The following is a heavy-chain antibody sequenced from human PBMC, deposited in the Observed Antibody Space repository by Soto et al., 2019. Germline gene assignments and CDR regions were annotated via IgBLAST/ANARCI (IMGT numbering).Heavy chain of an antibody. J-gene: IGHJ4*02. CDR1: GFTFSSYA. CDR3: AKTVHPSGITMIVVANVYFDY. V-gene: IGHV3-23*01. D-gene: IGHD3-22*01. Sequence: PGGSLRLSCAASGFTFSSYAMSWVRQAPGKGLEWVSAISGSGGSTYYADSVKGRFTISRDNSKNTLYLQMNSLRAEDTAVYYCAKTVHPSGITMIVVANVYFDYWGQGTLVTVSS. CDR2: ISGSGGST.